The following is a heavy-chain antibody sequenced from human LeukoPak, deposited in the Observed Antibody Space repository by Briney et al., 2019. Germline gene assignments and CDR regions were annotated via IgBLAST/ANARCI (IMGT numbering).Heavy chain of an antibody. D-gene: IGHD2-15*01. J-gene: IGHJ3*02. CDR1: GFTVSSNY. CDR3: ARGVSVVVNQSKKTDAFDI. CDR2: IYSGGDT. V-gene: IGHV3-53*01. Sequence: GGSLRLSCTASGFTVSSNYITWVRQAPGKGLEWVSVIYSGGDTYYADSVKGRFTISRDNSKNTLYLQMNSLRAEDTAVYYCARGVSVVVNQSKKTDAFDIWGQGTMVTVSS.